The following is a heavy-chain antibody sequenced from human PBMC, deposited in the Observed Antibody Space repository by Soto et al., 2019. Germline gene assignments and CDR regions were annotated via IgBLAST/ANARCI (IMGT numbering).Heavy chain of an antibody. Sequence: EVQLVESGGGLVQPGRSLRLSCAASGFTFDDYAMHWVRQAPGKGLEWVSGISWNSGSIGYADSVKGRFTISRDNAKNSLYLQMNSLRAEDTALYYCAKGDVRYYYYMDVWGKGTTVTVSS. CDR2: ISWNSGSI. CDR3: AKGDVRYYYYMDV. V-gene: IGHV3-9*01. CDR1: GFTFDDYA. J-gene: IGHJ6*03.